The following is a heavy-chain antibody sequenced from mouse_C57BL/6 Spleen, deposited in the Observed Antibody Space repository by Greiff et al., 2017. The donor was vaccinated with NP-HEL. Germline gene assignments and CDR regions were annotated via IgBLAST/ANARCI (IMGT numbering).Heavy chain of an antibody. CDR1: GFTFSSYA. D-gene: IGHD1-1*01. CDR3: TRDRGITTVVAHFDY. CDR2: ISSGGDYI. V-gene: IGHV5-9-1*02. Sequence: DVMLVESGEGLVKPGGSLKLSCAASGFTFSSYAMSWVRQTPEKRLEWVAYISSGGDYIYYADTVKGRFTISRDNARNTLYLQMSSLKSEDTAMYYCTRDRGITTVVAHFDYWGQGTTLTVSS. J-gene: IGHJ2*01.